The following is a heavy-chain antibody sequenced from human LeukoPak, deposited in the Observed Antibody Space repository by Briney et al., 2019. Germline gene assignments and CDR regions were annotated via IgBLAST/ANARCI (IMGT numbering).Heavy chain of an antibody. J-gene: IGHJ6*02. CDR2: ISSAGNT. Sequence: ASVKVSCKASGYIFSNYGISWVRQAPGHGLEWMGWISSAGNTNYAPKFQDRATMTTDTSTSTAYMELRSLRSDDTAVYYCARLGDSSGYHYYGMDVWGQGTTVTVSS. CDR3: ARLGDSSGYHYYGMDV. CDR1: GYIFSNYG. D-gene: IGHD3-22*01. V-gene: IGHV1-18*01.